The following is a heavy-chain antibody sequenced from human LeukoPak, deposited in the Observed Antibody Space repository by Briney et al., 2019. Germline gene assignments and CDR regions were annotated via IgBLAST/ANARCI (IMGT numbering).Heavy chain of an antibody. Sequence: PSETLSLTCAVYGGSFSGYYWSWIRQPPGKGLEWIGYIYNSASTYYNPSLRSRVSISIDTSKNQFSLRLSSVNVADTAVYYCARGVATNGNFDYWGQGSLVTVSS. V-gene: IGHV4-34*09. D-gene: IGHD5-12*01. CDR3: ARGVATNGNFDY. J-gene: IGHJ4*02. CDR2: IYNSAST. CDR1: GGSFSGYY.